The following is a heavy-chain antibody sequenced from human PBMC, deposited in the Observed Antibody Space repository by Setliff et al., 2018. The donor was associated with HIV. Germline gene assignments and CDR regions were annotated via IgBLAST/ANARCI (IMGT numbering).Heavy chain of an antibody. CDR1: GFTFGDYA. CDR2: IRSKAYGGTT. V-gene: IGHV3-49*04. CDR3: TRLRIVGATYWYFDL. D-gene: IGHD1-26*01. J-gene: IGHJ2*01. Sequence: SGGSLRLSCTASGFTFGDYAMSWVRQAPGKGLEWVGFIRSKAYGGTTEYAASVKGRFTISRDDSKSIAYLQMNSLKTEDTAVYYCTRLRIVGATYWYFDLWGRGTLVTVSS.